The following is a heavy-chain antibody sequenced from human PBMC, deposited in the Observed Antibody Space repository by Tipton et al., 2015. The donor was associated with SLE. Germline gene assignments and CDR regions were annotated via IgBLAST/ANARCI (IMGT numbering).Heavy chain of an antibody. CDR1: GGSISSSSYY. J-gene: IGHJ3*02. D-gene: IGHD3-3*01. CDR3: ARGSIFEGAFDI. V-gene: IGHV4-39*07. Sequence: TLSLTCTVSGGSISSSSYYWGWIRQPPGKGLEWIGRIYYSGSTYYNPSLKSRVTISVDTSKNQFSLKLSSVTAADTAVYYCARGSIFEGAFDIWGQGTMVTVSS. CDR2: IYYSGST.